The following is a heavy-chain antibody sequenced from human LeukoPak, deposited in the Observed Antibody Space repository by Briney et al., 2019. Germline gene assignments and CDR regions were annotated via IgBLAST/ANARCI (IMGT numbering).Heavy chain of an antibody. Sequence: TGGSLRLSCAASEFSVGSNYMIWVRQAPGKGLEWVSLIYSGGSTYYADSVKGRFTISRDNSKNTLYLQMNSLRAEDTAVYYCAKDTTGNYFDYWGQGTLVTVSS. CDR2: IYSGGST. D-gene: IGHD1-1*01. CDR1: EFSVGSNY. J-gene: IGHJ4*02. V-gene: IGHV3-66*01. CDR3: AKDTTGNYFDY.